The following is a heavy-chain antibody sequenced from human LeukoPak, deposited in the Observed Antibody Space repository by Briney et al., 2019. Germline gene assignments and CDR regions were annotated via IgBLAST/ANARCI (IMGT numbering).Heavy chain of an antibody. J-gene: IGHJ4*02. V-gene: IGHV1-2*02. CDR3: ASAGSWYPGGFDY. D-gene: IGHD1-1*01. CDR1: GYTFTGYF. Sequence: ASVKVSCKASGYTFTGYFMHWVRQAPGQGLEWMGWINPNSGGTNYAQKFQGRVTMTRDTSISTAYMELSRLRSDDTAVYYCASAGSWYPGGFDYWGQGTLVTVSS. CDR2: INPNSGGT.